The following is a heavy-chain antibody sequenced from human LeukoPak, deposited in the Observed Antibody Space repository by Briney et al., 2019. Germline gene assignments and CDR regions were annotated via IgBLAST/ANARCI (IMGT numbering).Heavy chain of an antibody. CDR1: GGSISSYF. CDR3: ARVSVVMATIFPGDY. J-gene: IGHJ4*02. Sequence: SETLSLTCTVSGGSISSYFWSWIRQPPGKGLEWIGYIYYSGSTNYNPSLKSRVIISVDTSKNQFSLILSSVTAADTAVYYCARVSVVMATIFPGDYWGQGTLVTVSS. CDR2: IYYSGST. V-gene: IGHV4-59*08. D-gene: IGHD5-24*01.